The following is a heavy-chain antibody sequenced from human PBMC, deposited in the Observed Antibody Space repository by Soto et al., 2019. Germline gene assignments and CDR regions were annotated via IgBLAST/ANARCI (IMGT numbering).Heavy chain of an antibody. V-gene: IGHV3-48*02. CDR3: VREEASGSSGLTYHYYYNGMDV. D-gene: IGHD3-10*01. Sequence: PGGSLRLSCVASGFTFSRYNMHWVHQAPGKGLEWVAYVTTSGDTMFYADSVEGRFAISRDVAKNSVHLQMNSLGDEDTAVYYCVREEASGSSGLTYHYYYNGMDVWGQGTTVTVSS. J-gene: IGHJ6*02. CDR1: GFTFSRYN. CDR2: VTTSGDTM.